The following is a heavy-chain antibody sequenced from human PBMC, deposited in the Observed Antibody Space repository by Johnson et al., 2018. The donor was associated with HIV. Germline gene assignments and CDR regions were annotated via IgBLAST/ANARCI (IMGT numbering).Heavy chain of an antibody. D-gene: IGHD1-26*01. V-gene: IGHV3-7*01. Sequence: VQLVESGGGVVQPGGSLRLSCAASGFTFSSYGMHWVRQAPGKGLEWVANIKQDGSEKYYVDSVKGRFTISRDNAKNSLYLQMNSLRAEDTAVYYCAHSVGATDDAFDSWGQGTMVTVSS. CDR1: GFTFSSYG. J-gene: IGHJ3*02. CDR2: IKQDGSEK. CDR3: AHSVGATDDAFDS.